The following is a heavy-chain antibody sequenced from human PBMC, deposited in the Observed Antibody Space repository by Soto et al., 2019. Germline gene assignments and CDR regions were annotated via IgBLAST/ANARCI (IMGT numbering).Heavy chain of an antibody. J-gene: IGHJ4*02. CDR1: GDSINGYS. Sequence: PSETLSLTCTVSGDSINGYSWSWMRQPPGKGLEWIGYIYNSGSTTYNPSLKSRLTMSIDTSEKQFSLKLSSVTAADTAVYYCAGDYGSGSYRFDYWGQGALVTVSS. V-gene: IGHV4-59*01. D-gene: IGHD3-10*01. CDR2: IYNSGST. CDR3: AGDYGSGSYRFDY.